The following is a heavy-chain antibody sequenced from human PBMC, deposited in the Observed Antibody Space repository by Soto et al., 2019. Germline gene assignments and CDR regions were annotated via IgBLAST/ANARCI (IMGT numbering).Heavy chain of an antibody. J-gene: IGHJ6*02. Sequence: ASVKVSCKASGYTFTSYGISWVRQAPGQGLEWMGWISAYNGNTNYAQKLQGRVTMTTDTSTSTAYMELRGLRSDDTAVYYCAREDIAAAGTFYYYYGMDVWGQGTTVTVSS. V-gene: IGHV1-18*01. CDR3: AREDIAAAGTFYYYYGMDV. CDR2: ISAYNGNT. D-gene: IGHD6-13*01. CDR1: GYTFTSYG.